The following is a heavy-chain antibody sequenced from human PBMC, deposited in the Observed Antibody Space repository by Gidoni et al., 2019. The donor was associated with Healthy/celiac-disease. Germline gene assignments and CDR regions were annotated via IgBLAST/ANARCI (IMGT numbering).Heavy chain of an antibody. J-gene: IGHJ6*02. CDR3: ARHRSYYDSSNRAYFGMDV. V-gene: IGHV4-39*01. D-gene: IGHD3-22*01. Sequence: QLQLQESGPGLVKPSETLSLTCTVSGGSISSSSYYWGWIRQPPGKGLEWIGTISYSGNTYYNPSLKRRITISADTSKNQFSLKLSSVTAADTAVYYCARHRSYYDSSNRAYFGMDVWGQGATVTVSS. CDR2: ISYSGNT. CDR1: GGSISSSSYY.